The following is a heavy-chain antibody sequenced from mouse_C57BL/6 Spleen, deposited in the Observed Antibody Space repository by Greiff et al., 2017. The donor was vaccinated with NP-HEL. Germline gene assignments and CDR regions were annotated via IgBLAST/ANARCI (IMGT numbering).Heavy chain of an antibody. CDR2: IDPENGDT. J-gene: IGHJ4*01. Sequence: EVQLQQSGAELVRPGASVKLSCTASGFNIKDDYMHWVKQRPEQGLEWIGWIDPENGDTEYAAKIQGKATITADTSSNTAYLQLSSLTSEDTAVYYCTPEVYYAMDYWGQGTSVTVSS. CDR3: TPEVYYAMDY. V-gene: IGHV14-4*01. CDR1: GFNIKDDY.